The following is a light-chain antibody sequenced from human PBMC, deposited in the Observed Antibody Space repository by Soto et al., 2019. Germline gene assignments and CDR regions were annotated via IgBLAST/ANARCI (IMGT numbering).Light chain of an antibody. CDR1: QSVSKY. CDR3: QHYSSSPWT. V-gene: IGKV3-20*01. CDR2: GAS. Sequence: EIVLTQSPGTLSLSPGERATLSCRASQSVSKYLAWYQQKPGQAPRVLMYGASSRATGIPDRFSGSGSGTDFTLTISRLEPEDFAVYYCQHYSSSPWTFGQGTKVEIK. J-gene: IGKJ1*01.